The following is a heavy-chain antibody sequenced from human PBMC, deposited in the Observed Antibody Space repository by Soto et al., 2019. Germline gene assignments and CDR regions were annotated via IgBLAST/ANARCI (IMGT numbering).Heavy chain of an antibody. CDR2: INSDGSST. J-gene: IGHJ6*02. V-gene: IGHV3-74*01. CDR3: ARELASNHYYYGMDV. Sequence: PVGSLRLSCAASGFTLSRFWMHWVRQAPGKGLMCISRINSDGSSTNYADPAKGRFTISRDNTKNTLYLQLNSLRAEDTAVYYCARELASNHYYYGMDVWGQGTTVTVSS. CDR1: GFTLSRFW. D-gene: IGHD4-4*01.